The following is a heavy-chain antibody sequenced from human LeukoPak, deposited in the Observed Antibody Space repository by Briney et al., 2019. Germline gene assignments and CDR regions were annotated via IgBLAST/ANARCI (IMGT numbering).Heavy chain of an antibody. D-gene: IGHD5-18*01. CDR2: IYHSGST. V-gene: IGHV4-59*08. Sequence: SETLSLTCTVSGGSIRSYYWSWIRQPPGKGLEWIGYIYHSGSTNDTPSLKSRVTISIDTSKNQFSLKLSSVTAADTAVYYCARGDRAFVYWGQGILVTVSP. J-gene: IGHJ4*02. CDR1: GGSIRSYY. CDR3: ARGDRAFVY.